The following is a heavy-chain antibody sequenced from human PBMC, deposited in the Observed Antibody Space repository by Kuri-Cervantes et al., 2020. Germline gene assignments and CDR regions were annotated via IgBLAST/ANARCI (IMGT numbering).Heavy chain of an antibody. D-gene: IGHD3-16*01. CDR1: GFSLSTDGVCMTTGRVC. CDR2: IDWDDDK. Sequence: SGPTLVKPTQTLTLTCTFSGFSLSTDGVCMTTGRVCVSWVRQPPGKALEWLALIDWDDDKYYSTSLKTRLTISKDTSKNQVVLTMTNMDPVDTGTYYCARATYVWGLGNYYYYMDVWGKETTVTVSS. CDR3: ARATYVWGLGNYYYYMDV. J-gene: IGHJ6*03. V-gene: IGHV2-70*20.